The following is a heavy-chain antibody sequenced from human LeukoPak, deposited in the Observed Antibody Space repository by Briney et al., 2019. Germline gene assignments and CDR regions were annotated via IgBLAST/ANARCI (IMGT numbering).Heavy chain of an antibody. CDR2: IYSRGLTRGST. Sequence: GSLRLSCAASGFAFSFSAMSWLRQPPGKGLEWIGYIYSRGLTRGSTNYNPSLKSRVTISVDTSKNQFSLKLSSVTAADTAVYYCARDQEYSGSYYRYFDFWGQGALVTVSS. J-gene: IGHJ4*02. V-gene: IGHV4-59*01. CDR1: GFAFSFSA. D-gene: IGHD1-26*01. CDR3: ARDQEYSGSYYRYFDF.